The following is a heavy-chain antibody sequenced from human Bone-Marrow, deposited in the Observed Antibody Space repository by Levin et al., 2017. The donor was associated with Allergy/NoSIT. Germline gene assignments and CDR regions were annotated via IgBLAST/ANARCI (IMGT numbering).Heavy chain of an antibody. V-gene: IGHV3-30*04. J-gene: IGHJ4*02. Sequence: GGSLRLSCAASGFTFSSYAMHWVRQAPGKGLEWVAVISYDGSNKYYADSVKGRFTISRDNSKNTLYLQMNSLRAEDTAVYYCARDRGLHIVVVTAILDYWGQGTLVTVSS. D-gene: IGHD2-21*02. CDR2: ISYDGSNK. CDR1: GFTFSSYA. CDR3: ARDRGLHIVVVTAILDY.